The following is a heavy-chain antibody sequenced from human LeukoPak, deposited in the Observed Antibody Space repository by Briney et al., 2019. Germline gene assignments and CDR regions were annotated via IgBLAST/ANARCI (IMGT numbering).Heavy chain of an antibody. CDR3: ARDSTYYDILTGYSNWFDP. J-gene: IGHJ5*02. CDR1: GYTFTSYA. D-gene: IGHD3-9*01. CDR2: INAGNGNT. Sequence: ATVKVSCKASGYTFTSYAMRWVRQAPGQRLEWMGWINAGNGNTKYSQKFQGRVTITRDTSASTAYMELSSLRSEDTAVYYCARDSTYYDILTGYSNWFDPWGQGTLVTVSS. V-gene: IGHV1-3*01.